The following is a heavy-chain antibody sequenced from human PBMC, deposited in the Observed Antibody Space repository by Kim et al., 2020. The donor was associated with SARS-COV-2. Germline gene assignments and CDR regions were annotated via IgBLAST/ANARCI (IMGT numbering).Heavy chain of an antibody. CDR1: GFTFGSYW. J-gene: IGHJ1*01. V-gene: IGHV3-7*03. D-gene: IGHD1-1*01. CDR2: IKQDGTQQ. CDR3: ARTRTGTTESCEY. Sequence: GGSLRLSCAASGFTFGSYWMTWVRQAPGKGLEWVANIKQDGTQQYYVDSVRGRFTVSRDGANMYLQMNSLRAEDTAVYYCARTRTGTTESCEYWGRGTRGTVSS.